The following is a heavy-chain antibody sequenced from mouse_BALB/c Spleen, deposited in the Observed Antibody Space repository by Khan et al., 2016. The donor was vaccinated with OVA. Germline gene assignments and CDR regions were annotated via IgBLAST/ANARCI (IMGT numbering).Heavy chain of an antibody. D-gene: IGHD1-3*01. V-gene: IGHV2-9*02. J-gene: IGHJ2*01. CDR1: GFSLTSYG. CDR3: ARLEDI. CDR2: IWAGGST. Sequence: VKLMESGPGLVAPSQSLSITCTVSGFSLTSYGVHWVRQPPGKGLEWLGEIWAGGSTNYNSALISKLSISKDNSKSQVFVKMNSLQTDDTAMYYCARLEDIWGQGTTLTVSS.